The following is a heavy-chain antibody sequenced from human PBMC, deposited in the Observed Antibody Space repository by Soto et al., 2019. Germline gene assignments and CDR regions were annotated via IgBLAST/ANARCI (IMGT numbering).Heavy chain of an antibody. CDR3: ARLHVYSGYDFDY. J-gene: IGHJ4*02. Sequence: SETLSLTCTVSGGSISSYYWSWIRQPPGKGLEWIGYIYYSGSTNYNPSLKSRVTISVDTSKNQFSLKLSSVTAADTAVYYCARLHVYSGYDFDYWGQGTLVTVSS. D-gene: IGHD5-12*01. CDR2: IYYSGST. V-gene: IGHV4-59*08. CDR1: GGSISSYY.